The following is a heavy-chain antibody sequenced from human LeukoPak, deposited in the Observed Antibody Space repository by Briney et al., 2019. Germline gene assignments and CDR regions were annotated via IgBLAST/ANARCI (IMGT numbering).Heavy chain of an antibody. CDR3: AREEGGSHVGNWFDP. Sequence: PSQTLSLTCTVSGGSISSGSYYWSWIRQPAGKGLEWIGRIYTSGSTNYNPSLKSRVTISVDTSKNQFSLKLSSVTAADTAVYYCAREEGGSHVGNWFDPWGQGTLVTVSS. CDR1: GGSISSGSYY. D-gene: IGHD1-26*01. J-gene: IGHJ5*02. CDR2: IYTSGST. V-gene: IGHV4-61*02.